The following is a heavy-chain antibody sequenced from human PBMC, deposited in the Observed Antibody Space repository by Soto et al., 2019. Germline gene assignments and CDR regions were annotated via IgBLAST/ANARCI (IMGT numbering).Heavy chain of an antibody. D-gene: IGHD3-22*01. Sequence: QVQLVQSGAEVKKPGASVKVSCKASGYTFTSYAMHWVRQAPGQRLEWMGWINAGNGNTKYSQKFQGRVTITRDTYESTAYMELSSLRSEDTAVYYCARKCGYHLFDYWGQGTLVTVSS. V-gene: IGHV1-3*01. CDR1: GYTFTSYA. J-gene: IGHJ4*02. CDR3: ARKCGYHLFDY. CDR2: INAGNGNT.